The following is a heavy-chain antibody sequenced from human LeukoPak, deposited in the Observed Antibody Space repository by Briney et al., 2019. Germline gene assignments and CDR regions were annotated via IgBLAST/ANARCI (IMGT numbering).Heavy chain of an antibody. CDR2: IWYDGSDK. J-gene: IGHJ4*02. V-gene: IGHV3-33*01. CDR1: GFTFSSYG. CDR3: AAIGDGYSTTRDY. Sequence: PGRSLRLSCAASGFTFSSYGMHWVRQAPGKGLEWVAVIWYDGSDKYYADSVKGRFTISRDNSKNTLYLQMNSLRAEDTAVYYCAAIGDGYSTTRDYWGQGTLVTVSS. D-gene: IGHD5-24*01.